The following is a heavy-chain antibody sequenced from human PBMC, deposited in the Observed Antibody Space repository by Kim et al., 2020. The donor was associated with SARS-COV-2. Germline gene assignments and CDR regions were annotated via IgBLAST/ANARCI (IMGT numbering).Heavy chain of an antibody. J-gene: IGHJ4*02. CDR1: GFTFSSYG. V-gene: IGHV3-30*18. CDR2: ISYDGSNK. D-gene: IGHD1-26*01. Sequence: GGSLRLSCAASGFTFSSYGMHWVRQAPGKGLEWVAVISYDGSNKYYADSVKGRFTISRDNSKNTLYLQMNSQRAEDTAVYYCAKDRIVGAYWGASDYWGQGSLVTVSS. CDR3: AKDRIVGAYWGASDY.